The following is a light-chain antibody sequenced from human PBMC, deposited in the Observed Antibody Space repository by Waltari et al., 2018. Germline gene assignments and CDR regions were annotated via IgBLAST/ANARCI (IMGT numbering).Light chain of an antibody. CDR3: HQRSDWGT. CDR2: DTS. V-gene: IGKV3-11*01. Sequence: EIVLTQSPATLSLSPGERATLSCRASQSISNYLAWYQQKRGQAPRLLLYDTSNRATGIPARFSGSGSLTEFTLTISSLEPEDFAVYYCHQRSDWGTFGGGTKVEI. J-gene: IGKJ4*01. CDR1: QSISNY.